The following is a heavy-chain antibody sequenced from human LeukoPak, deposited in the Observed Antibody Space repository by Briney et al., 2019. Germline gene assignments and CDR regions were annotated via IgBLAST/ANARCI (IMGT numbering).Heavy chain of an antibody. CDR3: TTDPSIGGEGY. J-gene: IGHJ4*02. Sequence: GGSLRLSCAASGFTFSNAWMSWVRQAPGKGLEWVGRIKSKTDGGTTDYAAPVKGRFTISRDDSKNTLYLQMNSLKTEDTAVSYCTTDPSIGGEGYWGQGTLVTVSS. V-gene: IGHV3-15*01. CDR2: IKSKTDGGTT. CDR1: GFTFSNAW. D-gene: IGHD3-3*01.